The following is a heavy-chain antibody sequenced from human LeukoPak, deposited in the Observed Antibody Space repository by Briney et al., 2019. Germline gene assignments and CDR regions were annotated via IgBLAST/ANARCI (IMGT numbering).Heavy chain of an antibody. Sequence: PSETLSLTCTVSGGSISSGSYYWSWIRQPPGKGLEWIGSIYYSGSTYYNPSLKSRVTISVDTSKNQFSLKLSSVTAADTAVYYCVRGRYSSGWFKDKNWFDPWGQGIPVTVSS. CDR3: VRGRYSSGWFKDKNWFDP. D-gene: IGHD6-19*01. J-gene: IGHJ5*02. V-gene: IGHV4-39*07. CDR2: IYYSGST. CDR1: GGSISSGSYY.